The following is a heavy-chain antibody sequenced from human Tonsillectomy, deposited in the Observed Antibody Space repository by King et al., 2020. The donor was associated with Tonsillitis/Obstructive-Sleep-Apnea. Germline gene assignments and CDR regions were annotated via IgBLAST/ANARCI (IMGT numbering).Heavy chain of an antibody. J-gene: IGHJ6*03. V-gene: IGHV4-31*03. D-gene: IGHD3-22*01. CDR2: IYYSGST. CDR1: GGSISSGGYY. CDR3: ARDWGEYYDRGYYMDV. Sequence: QVQLQESGPGLVKPSQTLSLTCTVSGGSISSGGYYWSGIRQPPGKGLEWIGYIYYSGSTYYNPSLKSRVTISIDTSKNQFSLKMSSVTAADTAVYYCARDWGEYYDRGYYMDVWGKGTTVTVSS.